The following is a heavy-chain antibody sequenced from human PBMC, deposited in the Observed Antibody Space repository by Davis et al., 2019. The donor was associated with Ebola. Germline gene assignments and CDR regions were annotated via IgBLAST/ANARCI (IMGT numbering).Heavy chain of an antibody. CDR1: GFTFSSYA. D-gene: IGHD2-2*01. Sequence: PGGSLRLSCAASGFTFSSYAMSWVRQAPGKGLEWVSAISGSGGSTYYADSVKGRFTISRDNSKNTLYLQMNSLRAEDTAVYYCARGVPAAIYEFGGFDYWGQGTLVTVSS. V-gene: IGHV3-23*01. CDR3: ARGVPAAIYEFGGFDY. CDR2: ISGSGGST. J-gene: IGHJ4*02.